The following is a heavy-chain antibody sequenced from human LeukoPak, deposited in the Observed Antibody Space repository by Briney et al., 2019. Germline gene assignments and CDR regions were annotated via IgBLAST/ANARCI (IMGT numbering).Heavy chain of an antibody. CDR1: GASIIGSNW. Sequence: PSETLSLTCAVSGASIIGSNWWSWVRPPPGEGLERIEEISHSGSTNYNPSLKSRLTISVDKSKNQFSLSLSSVTAADTAVYYCARDAWTTVVTPLILWGQGTLVTVSS. D-gene: IGHD4-23*01. V-gene: IGHV4-4*02. CDR2: ISHSGST. CDR3: ARDAWTTVVTPLIL. J-gene: IGHJ4*02.